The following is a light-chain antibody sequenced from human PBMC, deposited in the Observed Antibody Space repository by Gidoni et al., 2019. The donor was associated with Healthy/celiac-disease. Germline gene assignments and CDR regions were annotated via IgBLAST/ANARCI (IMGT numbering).Light chain of an antibody. Sequence: EIVLTQSPATLSLSPGERATLSCSASQSVSSYLAWYQQKPGQAPRLLIYDASTRATGIPARFSGSGSGTDFTLTIGSLEPEEFAIYYCQQRSNWQTFGQGTKVEIK. CDR2: DAS. V-gene: IGKV3-11*01. CDR3: QQRSNWQT. J-gene: IGKJ1*01. CDR1: QSVSSY.